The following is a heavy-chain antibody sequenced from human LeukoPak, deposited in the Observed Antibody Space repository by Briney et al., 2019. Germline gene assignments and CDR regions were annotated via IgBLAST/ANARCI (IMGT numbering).Heavy chain of an antibody. Sequence: QSGGSLRLSCAASGFTFNSHAMTWVRQAPGKGLEWVSAISGIGGSTFYADFVKGRFTISRDNSKNTLYLQMNTLRPEDTALYYCAKSSKAVMYYFDYWGQGTLVTVS. D-gene: IGHD3-16*01. CDR3: AKSSKAVMYYFDY. J-gene: IGHJ4*02. CDR2: ISGIGGST. V-gene: IGHV3-23*01. CDR1: GFTFNSHA.